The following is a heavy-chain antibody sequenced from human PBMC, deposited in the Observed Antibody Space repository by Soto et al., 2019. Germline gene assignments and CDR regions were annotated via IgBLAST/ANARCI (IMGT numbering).Heavy chain of an antibody. V-gene: IGHV1-2*02. J-gene: IGHJ4*02. CDR3: ARENWSYVD. CDR2: MNLSDGDT. D-gene: IGHD1-26*01. Sequence: APLVQSGAEAKRPGTSVKVSCKVSGYTFTNYFHWIRPAPGQGLEWMGWMNLSDGDTEYARKFQGRVTLTRDTSFTTAYMELSSLTSDDTAVYYCARENWSYVDWGQGTLVTVSS. CDR1: GYTFTNY.